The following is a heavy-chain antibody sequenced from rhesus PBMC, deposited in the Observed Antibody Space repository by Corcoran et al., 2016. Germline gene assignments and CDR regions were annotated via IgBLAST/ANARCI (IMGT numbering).Heavy chain of an antibody. J-gene: IGHJ2*01. V-gene: IGHV4S10*01. D-gene: IGHD4-35*01. Sequence: QVQLQESGPGVVKPSETLSLTCAVSGGSISDSYRWSWIRQPPGKGLEWIGYIYDSPTTTNYNPSLNSRVAISKDTSKNQFSLILTSVTAADTAIYYCARRTNYANDWYFDIWGPGTPISISS. CDR2: IYDSPTTT. CDR3: ARRTNYANDWYFDI. CDR1: GGSISDSYR.